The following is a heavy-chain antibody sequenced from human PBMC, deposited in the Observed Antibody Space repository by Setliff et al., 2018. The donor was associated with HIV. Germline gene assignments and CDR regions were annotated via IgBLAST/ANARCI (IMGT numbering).Heavy chain of an antibody. V-gene: IGHV1-24*01. CDR2: FDPEDGER. D-gene: IGHD3-22*01. Sequence: ASVMVSCKVSGYTLSELSVHWVRQAPGKGLEWMGGFDPEDGERIYAQKFQDRVTMTEDTSSDTAYMEMSGLTSEDTAVYFCSTGWGLYDNRHTAAGYLQHWGQGTLVTVSS. CDR3: STGWGLYDNRHTAAGYLQH. J-gene: IGHJ1*01. CDR1: GYTLSELS.